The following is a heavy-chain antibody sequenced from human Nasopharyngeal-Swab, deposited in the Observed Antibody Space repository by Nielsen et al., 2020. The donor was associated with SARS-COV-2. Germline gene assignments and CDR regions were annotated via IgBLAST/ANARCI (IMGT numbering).Heavy chain of an antibody. Sequence: GGSLRLSCAASGFTPSAYAMNWVRQSPEKGLEWVANIKQDGTLKSYVDSVKGRFTISRDNAKNSLYLQMNSLRVEDTAVYFCARLPRNNWRLDSWGQGILVTVSS. J-gene: IGHJ4*02. CDR2: IKQDGTLK. V-gene: IGHV3-7*03. D-gene: IGHD1-20*01. CDR1: GFTPSAYA. CDR3: ARLPRNNWRLDS.